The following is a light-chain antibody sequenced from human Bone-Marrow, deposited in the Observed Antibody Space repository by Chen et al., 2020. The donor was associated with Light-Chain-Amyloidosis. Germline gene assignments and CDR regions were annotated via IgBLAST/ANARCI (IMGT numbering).Light chain of an antibody. CDR2: DDS. CDR3: QVWDRSSDRPV. Sequence: SYVLTQPSSVSVAPGQTATIACGGNNIGSTSVHWYQQTPGKAPLLVLYDDSDRPSGIPELLSGSNCGNTATLPISRVEAGDEADYYCQVWDRSSDRPVFGGGTKLTVL. V-gene: IGLV3-21*02. CDR1: NIGSTS. J-gene: IGLJ3*02.